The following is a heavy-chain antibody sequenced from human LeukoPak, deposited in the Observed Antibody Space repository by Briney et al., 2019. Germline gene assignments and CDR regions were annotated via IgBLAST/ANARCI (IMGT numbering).Heavy chain of an antibody. CDR3: ARVYNYYDTSGYYLGNYFDY. V-gene: IGHV1-18*01. CDR2: ISTYNGNT. Sequence: ASVKVSCKASGGTFSSYAISWVRQAPGQGLEWMGRISTYNGNTNNAQKLQGRVTMTTDTSTSTAYMELRSLRSDDTAVYYCARVYNYYDTSGYYLGNYFDYWGRGTLVTVSS. D-gene: IGHD3-22*01. J-gene: IGHJ4*02. CDR1: GGTFSSYA.